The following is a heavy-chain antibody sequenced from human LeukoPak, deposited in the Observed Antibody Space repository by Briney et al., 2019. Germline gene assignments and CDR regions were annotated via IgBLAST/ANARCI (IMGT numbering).Heavy chain of an antibody. J-gene: IGHJ2*01. Sequence: GASVKVSCKASGYTFTSYAMHWVRQAPGQRLEWMGWINAGNGNTKYSQKFQGRVTITRDTSASTAYMELNSLRSEDTAVYYCARGIVVVFSWFDLWGRGTLVTVSS. D-gene: IGHD2-2*01. CDR2: INAGNGNT. V-gene: IGHV1-3*01. CDR1: GYTFTSYA. CDR3: ARGIVVVFSWFDL.